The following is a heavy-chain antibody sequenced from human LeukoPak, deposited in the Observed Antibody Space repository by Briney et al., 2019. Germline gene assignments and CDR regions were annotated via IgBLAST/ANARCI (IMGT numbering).Heavy chain of an antibody. V-gene: IGHV3-23*01. CDR2: FFGSGGST. CDR3: AKVSIHSVYGQIDY. J-gene: IGHJ4*02. Sequence: PGGSLRLSCAASGFTFSNYAMSWVRQAPGKGLEWVSVFFGSGGSTFYADSVKGRFTISRDNSKNTLYLQMTSLRPEDTAVYYCAKVSIHSVYGQIDYWGQGALVTVSS. D-gene: IGHD5/OR15-5a*01. CDR1: GFTFSNYA.